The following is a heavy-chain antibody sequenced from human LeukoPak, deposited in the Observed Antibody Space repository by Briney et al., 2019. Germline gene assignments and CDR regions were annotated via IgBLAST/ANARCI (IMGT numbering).Heavy chain of an antibody. CDR1: GYTFTGYY. CDR3: ARVLYSYGFEDY. CDR2: INPSGGST. Sequence: ASVKVSCKASGYTFTGYYMHWVRQAPGQGLEWMGIINPSGGSTSYAQKFQGRVTMTRDTSTSTVYMELSSLRSEDTAVYYCARVLYSYGFEDYWGQGTLVTVSS. D-gene: IGHD5-18*01. V-gene: IGHV1-46*01. J-gene: IGHJ4*02.